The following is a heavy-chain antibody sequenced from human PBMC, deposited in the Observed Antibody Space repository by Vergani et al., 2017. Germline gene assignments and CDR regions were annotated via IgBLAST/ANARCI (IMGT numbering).Heavy chain of an antibody. CDR2: ISGSGGST. Sequence: EVQLLESGGGLVQPGGSLRLSCAASGFTFSSYAMSWVRQAPGKGLEWVSAISGSGGSTYYADSVKGRFTISRDNSKNTLYLQMNSLRAEDTAVYYCAKVVGLGYCSGGSCYAIDYWGQGTLVTVSS. J-gene: IGHJ4*02. CDR1: GFTFSSYA. V-gene: IGHV3-23*01. D-gene: IGHD2-15*01. CDR3: AKVVGLGYCSGGSCYAIDY.